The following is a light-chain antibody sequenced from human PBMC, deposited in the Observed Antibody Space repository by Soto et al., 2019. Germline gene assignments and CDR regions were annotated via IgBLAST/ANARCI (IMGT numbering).Light chain of an antibody. CDR1: QSVSSY. J-gene: IGKJ5*01. Sequence: EIMLTQSPSTLSLSPGERATLSCRASQSVSSYLAWYQQKPGQAPRLFIYDASTRATGIPARFSGSGSGTDFTLTISSLEPEDFAVYYCQQRSEWPITFGQGTRLEIK. V-gene: IGKV3-11*01. CDR3: QQRSEWPIT. CDR2: DAS.